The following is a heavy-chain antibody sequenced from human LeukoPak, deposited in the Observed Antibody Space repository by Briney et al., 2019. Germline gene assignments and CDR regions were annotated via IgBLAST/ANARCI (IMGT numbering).Heavy chain of an antibody. CDR3: AILLLLEPIGNDAFDI. J-gene: IGHJ3*02. CDR2: ISGSGGST. V-gene: IGHV3-23*01. D-gene: IGHD1-1*01. Sequence: TGGSLRLSCAASGFTFSSYAMSWVRQAPGKGLEWVSAISGSGGSTYYADSVKGRFTISRDNSKNTLYLQMNSLRAEDTAVYYCAILLLLEPIGNDAFDIWGQGTMVTVSS. CDR1: GFTFSSYA.